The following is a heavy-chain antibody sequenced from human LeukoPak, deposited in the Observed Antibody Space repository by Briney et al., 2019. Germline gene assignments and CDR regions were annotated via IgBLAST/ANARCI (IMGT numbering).Heavy chain of an antibody. J-gene: IGHJ4*02. V-gene: IGHV1-46*01. D-gene: IGHD2-15*01. CDR2: IDPNDGST. CDR3: ARGGPYHGWDY. Sequence: ASVKVSCKASGYTFSSYYMRWARQRPGQGLEWVGRIDPNDGSTIYARNLQGRVTMTSDTSTSTVYMELSSLRSEDTAVYYCARGGPYHGWDYSGQGTLVTVSS. CDR1: GYTFSSYY.